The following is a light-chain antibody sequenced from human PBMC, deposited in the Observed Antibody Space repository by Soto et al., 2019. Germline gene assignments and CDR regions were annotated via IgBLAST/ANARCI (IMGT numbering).Light chain of an antibody. Sequence: EIVLTQSPGTLSLSPGERATLSCRASQSVSSSYLAWYQQKPGQAPRLLIYGASSRATGIPDRFSGSGSGTDITLTISRLEPEDFAVYYWQQYGSSPMYPFGQGPKLEIK. CDR2: GAS. V-gene: IGKV3-20*01. J-gene: IGKJ2*01. CDR3: QQYGSSPMYP. CDR1: QSVSSSY.